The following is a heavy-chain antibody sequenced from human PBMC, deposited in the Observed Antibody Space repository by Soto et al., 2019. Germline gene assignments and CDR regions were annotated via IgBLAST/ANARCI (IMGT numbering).Heavy chain of an antibody. CDR2: IYYSGST. J-gene: IGHJ4*02. CDR1: GGSISSYY. D-gene: IGHD6-19*01. CDR3: ARVTGYSSGWYLDD. V-gene: IGHV4-59*01. Sequence: SETLSLTCTVSGGSISSYYWSWIRQPPGKGLEWIGYIYYSGSTNYNPSLKSRVTISVDTSKNQFSLKLSSVTAADTAVYYCARVTGYSSGWYLDDWGQGTLVTVS.